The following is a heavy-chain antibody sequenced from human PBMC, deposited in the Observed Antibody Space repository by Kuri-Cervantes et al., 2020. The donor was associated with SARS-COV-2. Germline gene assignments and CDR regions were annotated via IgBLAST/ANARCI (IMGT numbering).Heavy chain of an antibody. V-gene: IGHV1-46*01. D-gene: IGHD3-3*01. CDR2: INPSGGST. CDR3: ARGVEWLWSFSEIFYYMDV. CDR1: GYTFTGYY. Sequence: ASVKVSCKASGYTFTGYYMHWVRQAPGQGLEWMGIINPSGGSTSYAQKFQGRVTMTRDTSTSTVYMELSILRSEDTAVYYCARGVEWLWSFSEIFYYMDVWGKGTTVTVSS. J-gene: IGHJ6*03.